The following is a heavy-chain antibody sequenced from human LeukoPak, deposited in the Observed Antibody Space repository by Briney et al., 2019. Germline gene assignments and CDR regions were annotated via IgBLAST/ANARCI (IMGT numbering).Heavy chain of an antibody. CDR1: GFTFDDYA. CDR2: ISWNSGSI. D-gene: IGHD3-3*01. V-gene: IGHV3-9*01. CDR3: AKDLYYDFWSGYLDY. J-gene: IGHJ4*02. Sequence: PGRSLRLSCAASGFTFDDYAMHWVRQAPGKGLEWVSGISWNSGSIGYADSVKGRFTISRDNAKNSLYLQMNSLRAEDTTLYYCAKDLYYDFWSGYLDYWGQGTLVTVSS.